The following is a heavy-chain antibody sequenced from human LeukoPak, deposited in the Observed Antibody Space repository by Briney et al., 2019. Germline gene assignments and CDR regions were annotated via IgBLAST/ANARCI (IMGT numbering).Heavy chain of an antibody. CDR1: GFTFSSYA. V-gene: IGHV3-23*01. CDR2: ISGSGGST. Sequence: GGSLRLSCAVSGFTFSSYAMSWVRQAPGKGLGWVSAISGSGGSTYYADSVKGRFTISRDNSKNTLYLQMISLRAEDTAVYYYAKDHVVYAIVGYFDYWGQGTLVTVSS. CDR3: AKDHVVYAIVGYFDY. J-gene: IGHJ4*02. D-gene: IGHD2-8*02.